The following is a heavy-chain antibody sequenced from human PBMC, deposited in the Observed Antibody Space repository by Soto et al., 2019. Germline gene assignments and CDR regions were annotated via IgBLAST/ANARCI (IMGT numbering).Heavy chain of an antibody. D-gene: IGHD3-22*01. Sequence: GSLRLSCAASGFTFSSYNMNWVRQAPGKGLEWVSSISGSSSYIYYADPVKGRFTISRDNAKNSLYLQMNSLRAEDTAVYYCARVVYYDSSGYQYWGQGTLVTVSS. CDR2: ISGSSSYI. V-gene: IGHV3-21*01. CDR1: GFTFSSYN. CDR3: ARVVYYDSSGYQY. J-gene: IGHJ4*02.